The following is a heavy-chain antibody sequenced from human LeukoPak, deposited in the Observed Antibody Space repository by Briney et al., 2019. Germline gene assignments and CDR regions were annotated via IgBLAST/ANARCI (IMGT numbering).Heavy chain of an antibody. D-gene: IGHD3-22*01. CDR1: GFTFSSYA. CDR3: ARDPNYYDSSGFTGY. Sequence: GGSLRLSCAASGFTFSSYAMHWVRQAPGKGLEWVAVISYDGSNKYYADSVKGRFTISRDNSKNTLYLQMNSLRAEDTAVYYCARDPNYYDSSGFTGYWGQGTLVTVSS. J-gene: IGHJ4*02. V-gene: IGHV3-30*01. CDR2: ISYDGSNK.